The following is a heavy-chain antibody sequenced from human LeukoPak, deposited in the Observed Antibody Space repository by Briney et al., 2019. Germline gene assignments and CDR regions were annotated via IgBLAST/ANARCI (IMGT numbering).Heavy chain of an antibody. CDR3: AKFRGVITPLYHFDY. J-gene: IGHJ4*02. CDR2: FHNDALGT. D-gene: IGHD4-23*01. Sequence: GGSLRLSCAASGFIFPSYAMSWVRQAPGKGLEGVSLFHNDALGTYYAGSVKGRFTISRDNSKNTLYLQMNSLRAEDTAVYYCAKFRGVITPLYHFDYWGQGTLVTVSS. CDR1: GFIFPSYA. V-gene: IGHV3-23*03.